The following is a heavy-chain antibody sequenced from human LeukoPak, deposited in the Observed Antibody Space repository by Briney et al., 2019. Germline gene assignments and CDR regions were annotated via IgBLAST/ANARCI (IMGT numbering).Heavy chain of an antibody. V-gene: IGHV3-33*01. CDR1: GFTFSSYG. CDR2: IWYDGSNK. CDR3: ARVPYSSGWYLIDP. D-gene: IGHD6-19*01. J-gene: IGHJ5*02. Sequence: GGSLRLSCAASGFTFSSYGMHWVRQAPGKGLERVAVIWYDGSNKYYADSVKGRFTISRDNSKNTLYLQMNSLRAEDTAVYYCARVPYSSGWYLIDPWGQGTLVTVSS.